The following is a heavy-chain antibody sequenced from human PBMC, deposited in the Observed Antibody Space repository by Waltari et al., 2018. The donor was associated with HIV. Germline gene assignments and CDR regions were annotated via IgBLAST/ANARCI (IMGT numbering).Heavy chain of an antibody. CDR3: ARIPPGYSSGWYSY. V-gene: IGHV4-39*01. CDR1: GVSISSSSYS. D-gene: IGHD6-19*01. CDR2: VSHSGST. J-gene: IGHJ4*02. Sequence: QLQLQESGPGLVKPSETLSLTCTVSGVSISSSSYSWGWIRQPPEKGLQWIGSVSHSGSTFYNPALKSRVTISVDTSKNQFSLKLSSVTAADTAVYYCARIPPGYSSGWYSYWGQGTLVTVSS.